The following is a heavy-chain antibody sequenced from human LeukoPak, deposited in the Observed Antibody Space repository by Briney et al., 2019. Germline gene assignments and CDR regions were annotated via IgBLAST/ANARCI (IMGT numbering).Heavy chain of an antibody. V-gene: IGHV3-30-3*01. CDR3: ARDPLWFGELSHLDY. CDR2: ISYDGSNK. D-gene: IGHD3-10*01. J-gene: IGHJ4*02. Sequence: GGSLRLSCAASGFTFSSYAMHWVRQAPGKGLEWVAVISYDGSNKYYADSVKGRFTISRDNSKNTLYLQMNSLRAEDTAVYYCARDPLWFGELSHLDYWGQGTLVTVSS. CDR1: GFTFSSYA.